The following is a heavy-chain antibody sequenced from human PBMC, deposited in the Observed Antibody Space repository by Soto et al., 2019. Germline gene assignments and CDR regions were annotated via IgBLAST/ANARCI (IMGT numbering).Heavy chain of an antibody. CDR3: ARDSYYHSSSGYYVFDY. D-gene: IGHD3-22*01. V-gene: IGHV1-69*04. CDR2: IIPILGIA. CDR1: GGSLRNDV. Sequence: ASLKVSYIASGGSLRNDVLGWVRQAPGQGLEWMGRIIPILGIANYAQKFQGRVTITADKSTSSAYMELSSLRSEDTAVYYCARDSYYHSSSGYYVFDYWGQGTLVTVSS. J-gene: IGHJ4*02.